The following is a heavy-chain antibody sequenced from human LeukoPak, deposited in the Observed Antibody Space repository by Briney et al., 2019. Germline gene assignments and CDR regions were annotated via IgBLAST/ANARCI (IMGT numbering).Heavy chain of an antibody. J-gene: IGHJ4*02. CDR1: GPTFSSYS. CDR3: AREPQEGFDY. Sequence: GGSLRLSCAASGPTFSSYSMNWVRQAPGKGLEWISYISGSSRAIYYADSVKGRFTISRDNAKNSLYLQMNNPRAEDTAVYYCAREPQEGFDYWGQGTLVTISS. CDR2: ISGSSRAI. V-gene: IGHV3-48*01.